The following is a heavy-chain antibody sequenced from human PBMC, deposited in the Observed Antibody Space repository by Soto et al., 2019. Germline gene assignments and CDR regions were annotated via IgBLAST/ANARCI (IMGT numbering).Heavy chain of an antibody. V-gene: IGHV4-39*01. D-gene: IGHD6-13*01. CDR3: AGQGHPGSNWWP. Sequence: QLQLQESGPGLVKPSGTLSLTCTVSGDSIGSTSYYWGWIRQPPGKGLEWIGRIYYSGSTSYNPSLMSRVAISVDTAKNHFSLKLSSVTAADTAVYYCAGQGHPGSNWWPWGQGTLVTVSS. CDR2: IYYSGST. J-gene: IGHJ5*02. CDR1: GDSIGSTSYY.